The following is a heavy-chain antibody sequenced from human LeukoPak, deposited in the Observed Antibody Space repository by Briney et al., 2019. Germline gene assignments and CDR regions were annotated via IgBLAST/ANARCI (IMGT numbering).Heavy chain of an antibody. Sequence: GGSLRLSCAASGFTFTNYWMHWVRQAPGMGLVWVSRLPPDELGIIYADSVKGRFTVSRDNAKNTVYLQMNSLRAEDTAVYYCARGSDWFDPWGQGTLVTVSS. CDR1: GFTFTNYW. CDR2: LPPDELGI. CDR3: ARGSDWFDP. V-gene: IGHV3-74*01. J-gene: IGHJ5*02.